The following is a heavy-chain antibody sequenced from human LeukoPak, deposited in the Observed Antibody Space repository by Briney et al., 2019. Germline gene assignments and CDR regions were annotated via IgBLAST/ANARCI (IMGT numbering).Heavy chain of an antibody. V-gene: IGHV3-23*01. Sequence: RTGGSLRLSCAASGFRFSAYAISWVRQAPGKGLEWVAVISGSGASTYYADSVKGRFTISRDNSKNTVYLQMSSLRAEDTALYYCAKDERTERIAVAGSPFDYWGQGTLVTVSS. D-gene: IGHD6-13*01. CDR3: AKDERTERIAVAGSPFDY. J-gene: IGHJ4*02. CDR2: ISGSGAST. CDR1: GFRFSAYA.